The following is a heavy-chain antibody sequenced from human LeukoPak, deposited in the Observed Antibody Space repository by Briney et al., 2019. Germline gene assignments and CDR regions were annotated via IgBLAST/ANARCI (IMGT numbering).Heavy chain of an antibody. CDR3: AKDQHSGYFDY. CDR1: GFTFSNYA. Sequence: PSGGSLRLSCAASGFTFSNYAMSWVRQAPGKGLEWVSAISGSGGSTYYADSVKGRFTISRDNSKNTLYLQMNSLRAEDTAVYYCAKDQHSGYFDYWGQGTLVTVSS. D-gene: IGHD1-26*01. J-gene: IGHJ4*02. V-gene: IGHV3-23*01. CDR2: ISGSGGST.